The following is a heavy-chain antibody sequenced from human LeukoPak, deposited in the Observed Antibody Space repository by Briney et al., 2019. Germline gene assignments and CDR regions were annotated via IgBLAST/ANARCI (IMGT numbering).Heavy chain of an antibody. D-gene: IGHD5-24*01. J-gene: IGHJ4*02. CDR2: IKQDGSEK. CDR1: GFTVSSNY. Sequence: GGSLRLSCAASGFTVSSNYMSWVRQAPGKGLEWVANIKQDGSEKYYVDSMKGRFTISRDNAKNSLYLQMNSLRAEDTAVYYCARVARVGGGYGYNSGLFDYWGQGTLVTVSS. CDR3: ARVARVGGGYGYNSGLFDY. V-gene: IGHV3-7*01.